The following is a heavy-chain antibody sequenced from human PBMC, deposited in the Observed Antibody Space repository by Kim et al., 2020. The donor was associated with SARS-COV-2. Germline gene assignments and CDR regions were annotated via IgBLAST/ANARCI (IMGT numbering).Heavy chain of an antibody. J-gene: IGHJ4*02. D-gene: IGHD1-20*01. V-gene: IGHV3-23*01. CDR3: ANNWNLDY. Sequence: GVSLRLSCAASGFTFSSYAMSWVRQAPGKGLEWVSVISNSGDRTYYADSVKGRFTISRDNSKNTVYLQMNSLRAEDTAVYYCANNWNLDYWGQGTLVTVSS. CDR1: GFTFSSYA. CDR2: ISNSGDRT.